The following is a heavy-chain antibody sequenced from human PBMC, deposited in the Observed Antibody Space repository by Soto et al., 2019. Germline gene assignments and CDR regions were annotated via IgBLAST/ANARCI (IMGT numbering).Heavy chain of an antibody. D-gene: IGHD3-10*01. J-gene: IGHJ6*02. CDR2: ISYDGSNK. CDR3: ARDRVGSGSYYYYYYYGMDV. V-gene: IGHV3-30-3*01. CDR1: GFTFSSYA. Sequence: GGSLRLSCAASGFTFSSYAMHWVRQAPGKGLEWVAVISYDGSNKYYADSVKGRFTISRDNSKNTLYLQMNSLRAEDTAVYYCARDRVGSGSYYYYYYYGMDVWGQGTTVTVSS.